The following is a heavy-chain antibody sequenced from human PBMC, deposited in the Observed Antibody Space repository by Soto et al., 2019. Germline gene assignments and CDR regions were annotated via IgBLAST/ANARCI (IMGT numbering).Heavy chain of an antibody. CDR3: ARVNDRRGDWFDP. CDR1: GGSISSGDYY. CDR2: IYYSGST. D-gene: IGHD3-22*01. V-gene: IGHV4-30-4*01. J-gene: IGHJ5*02. Sequence: QVQLQESGPGLVKPSQTLSLTCTVSGGSISSGDYYWSWIRQPPGKGLEWIGYIYYSGSTYYNPSLKSRVTISVDTSKNQFSLKLSSVTAAGTAVYYCARVNDRRGDWFDPWGQGTLVTVSS.